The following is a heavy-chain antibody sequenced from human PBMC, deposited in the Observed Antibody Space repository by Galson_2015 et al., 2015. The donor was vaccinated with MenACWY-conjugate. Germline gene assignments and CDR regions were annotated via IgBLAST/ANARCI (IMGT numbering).Heavy chain of an antibody. J-gene: IGHJ4*02. CDR2: SFPGDSDT. D-gene: IGHD2-15*01. Sequence: QSGAEVKKPGESLKISCKGSGYSFTSYWIGWVRQMPGKALEGMGSSFPGDSDTSSSPSFQGQVTISADKSISTAYLQWSSLKASDTAMYYCARGLGAATHFDYWGQGTLVTVSS. V-gene: IGHV5-51*01. CDR3: ARGLGAATHFDY. CDR1: GYSFTSYW.